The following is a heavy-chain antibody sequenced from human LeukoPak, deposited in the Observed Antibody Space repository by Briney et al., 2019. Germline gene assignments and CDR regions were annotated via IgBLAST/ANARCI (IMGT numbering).Heavy chain of an antibody. J-gene: IGHJ6*03. CDR3: ARVPWQQLVPNYYYMDV. Sequence: GVSLRLSCAASGFTFHDSGMSWVRQAPGKGLEWVSGLNWNGGSRGYADSVKGRFTISRDNAKNSLYLYMNSLRAEDTALYYCARVPWQQLVPNYYYMDVWGKGTTVTVSS. V-gene: IGHV3-20*04. D-gene: IGHD6-13*01. CDR2: LNWNGGSR. CDR1: GFTFHDSG.